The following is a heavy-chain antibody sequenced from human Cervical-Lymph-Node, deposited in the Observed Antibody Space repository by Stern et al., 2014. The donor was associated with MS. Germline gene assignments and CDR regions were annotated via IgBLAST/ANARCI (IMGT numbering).Heavy chain of an antibody. CDR1: GYTFTSYD. J-gene: IGHJ4*02. V-gene: IGHV1-8*01. D-gene: IGHD3-16*02. CDR2: MNPNSGNT. Sequence: QLVQSGAEVKKPGASVKVSCKASGYTFTSYDINWVRQATGQGLEWMGWMNPNSGNTGYAQKFQGRVTMTRNTSISTAYMELSSLRSEDTAVYYCARQGRLRLGELSFPGSDYWGQGTLVTVSS. CDR3: ARQGRLRLGELSFPGSDY.